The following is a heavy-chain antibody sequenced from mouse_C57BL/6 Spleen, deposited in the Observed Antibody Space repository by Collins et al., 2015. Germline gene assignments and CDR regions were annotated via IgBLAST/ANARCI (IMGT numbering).Heavy chain of an antibody. V-gene: IGHV7-3*02. CDR3: ARENYYFDY. J-gene: IGHJ2*01. CDR2: IRNKANGYTT. CDR1: GFTFTDYY. Sequence: EVKLVESGGGLVQPGGSLRLSCATSGFTFTDYYMGWVRQPPGKALEWLGFIRNKANGYTTEYSASVKGRFTISRDNSQSILYLQMNTLRAEDSATYYCARENYYFDYWGQGTTLTVSS.